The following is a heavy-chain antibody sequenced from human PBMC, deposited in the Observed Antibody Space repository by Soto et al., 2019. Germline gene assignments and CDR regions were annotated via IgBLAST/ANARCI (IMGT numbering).Heavy chain of an antibody. D-gene: IGHD3-3*01. CDR3: ARGITIFGVVPG. CDR1: GYTFTSYD. V-gene: IGHV1-8*01. J-gene: IGHJ4*02. CDR2: MNPNSGNT. Sequence: ASVKVSCKASGYTFTSYDINWVRQATGQGLEWMGWMNPNSGNTGYAQKFQGRVTMTRNTSISTAYMELSSLRSEDTAVYCCARGITIFGVVPGWGQGTLVTVS.